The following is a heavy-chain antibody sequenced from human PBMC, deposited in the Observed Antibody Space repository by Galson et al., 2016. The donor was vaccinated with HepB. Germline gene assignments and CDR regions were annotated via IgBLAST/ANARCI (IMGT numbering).Heavy chain of an antibody. V-gene: IGHV6-1*01. D-gene: IGHD3-10*01. J-gene: IGHJ6*02. CDR1: GDSVYNNGAA. Sequence: CAIAGDSVYNNGAAWVWIRQSPSRGLEWLGRTFYRSTWENHFAGSVKNRINISPDTPRNQFSLHLNSVHPEDTAVYYCARVVMLGRGMDVWGQGTTVTVSS. CDR3: ARVVMLGRGMDV. CDR2: TFYRSTWEN.